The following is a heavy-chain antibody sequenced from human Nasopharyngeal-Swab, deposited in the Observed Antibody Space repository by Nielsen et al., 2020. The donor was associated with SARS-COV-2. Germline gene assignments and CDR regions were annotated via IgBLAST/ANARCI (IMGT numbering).Heavy chain of an antibody. J-gene: IGHJ6*02. CDR2: ISSSSTI. V-gene: IGHV3-48*02. CDR3: ATDYYGSGSYYNLYYYYGMDV. D-gene: IGHD3-10*01. CDR1: GFTFSSYS. Sequence: GGSLRLSCAASGFTFSSYSMNWVRQAPGKGLEWVSYISSSSTIYYADSVKGRFTISRDNAKNSLYLQMNSLRDEDTAVYYCATDYYGSGSYYNLYYYYGMDVWGQGTTVTVSS.